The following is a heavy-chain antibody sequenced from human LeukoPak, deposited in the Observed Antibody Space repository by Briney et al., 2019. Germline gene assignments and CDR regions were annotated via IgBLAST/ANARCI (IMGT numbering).Heavy chain of an antibody. D-gene: IGHD1-26*01. V-gene: IGHV3-30*02. J-gene: IGHJ5*02. CDR1: GFTFCSYR. Sequence: PGGSLTLSCAAYGFTFCSYRMQWLRPAPGKGLVCVAFIWYEGSNKYYADSVKGRFTISRDNSKNTLYLQMNSLRAEDTAVYYCAKDRRGSSAWFDPWGQGTLVTVSS. CDR3: AKDRRGSSAWFDP. CDR2: IWYEGSNK.